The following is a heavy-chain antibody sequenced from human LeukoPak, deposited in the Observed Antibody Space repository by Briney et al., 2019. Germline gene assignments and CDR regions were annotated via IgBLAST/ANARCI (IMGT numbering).Heavy chain of an antibody. V-gene: IGHV4-4*07. CDR3: ARDQGIAAAGTFDY. J-gene: IGHJ4*02. CDR2: IYTSGST. Sequence: SETLSLTCTVSGGSISSYYWSWIRQPAGKGLEWIGRIYTSGSTNYNPSLKSRVTMSVDTSKNQFSLNLSSVTAADTAVYYCARDQGIAAAGTFDYWGQGTLVTVSS. D-gene: IGHD6-13*01. CDR1: GGSISSYY.